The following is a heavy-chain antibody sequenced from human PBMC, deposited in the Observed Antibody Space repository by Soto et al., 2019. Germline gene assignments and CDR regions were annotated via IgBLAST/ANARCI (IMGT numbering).Heavy chain of an antibody. Sequence: QVQLVQSGAEVKKPGASVKVSCKASGYTFTSYGISWVRQAPGQGLEWMGWISAYNGNTNYAQKLQGRVTMATDTSTSTAYMELRSLRSDDTAVYYCARDAAELGYYYYGMDVWGQGTTVTVSS. J-gene: IGHJ6*02. CDR1: GYTFTSYG. D-gene: IGHD1-7*01. CDR2: ISAYNGNT. CDR3: ARDAAELGYYYYGMDV. V-gene: IGHV1-18*01.